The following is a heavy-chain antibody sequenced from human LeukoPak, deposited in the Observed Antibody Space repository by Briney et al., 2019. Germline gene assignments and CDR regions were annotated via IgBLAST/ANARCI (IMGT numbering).Heavy chain of an antibody. D-gene: IGHD3-10*01. CDR2: ILPSGTS. CDR1: GDSMSSFY. V-gene: IGHV4-4*07. Sequence: PSETLSLTCTVSGDSMSSFYWNWIRQPAGKGLEWIGRILPSGTSFSIPSLRSRLTVSLDTSKNQFSLRLNSVTAADTAVYYWARESVIRGVSHFDYWGQGTLVTVSA. J-gene: IGHJ4*02. CDR3: ARESVIRGVSHFDY.